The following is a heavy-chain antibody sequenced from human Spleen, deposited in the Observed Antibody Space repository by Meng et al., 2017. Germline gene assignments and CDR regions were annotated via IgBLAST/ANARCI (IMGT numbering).Heavy chain of an antibody. D-gene: IGHD1-1*01. V-gene: IGHV3-21*01. Sequence: EVQLAESGGGLVKPGGSLRLSCAASGFTFSTYTMNWVRQAPGKGLEWVSSFSSRGSYIYYADSVKGRFTISRDNANNSLYLQMNSLTAEDTAVYYCARGGTGTTPPPHFDYWGQGTLVTVSS. J-gene: IGHJ4*02. CDR1: GFTFSTYT. CDR2: FSSRGSYI. CDR3: ARGGTGTTPPPHFDY.